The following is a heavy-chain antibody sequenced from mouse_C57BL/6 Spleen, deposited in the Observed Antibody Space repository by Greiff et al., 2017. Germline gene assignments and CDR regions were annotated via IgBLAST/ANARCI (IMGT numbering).Heavy chain of an antibody. CDR3: ASPDFDY. CDR1: GYSITSGYY. Sequence: DVKLQESGPGLVKPSQSLSLTCSVTGYSITSGYYWNWIRQFPGNKLEWMGYISYDGSNNYNPSLKNRISITRDTSKNQFFLKLNSVTTEDTATYYCASPDFDYWGQGTTLTVSS. J-gene: IGHJ2*01. V-gene: IGHV3-6*01. CDR2: ISYDGSN.